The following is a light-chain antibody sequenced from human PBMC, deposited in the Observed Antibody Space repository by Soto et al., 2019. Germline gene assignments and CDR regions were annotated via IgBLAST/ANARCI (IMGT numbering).Light chain of an antibody. CDR1: QGISSA. V-gene: IGKV1D-13*01. J-gene: IGKJ4*01. CDR3: QQFNNYPLT. Sequence: IQMTQSPSSLSASVGARVTITSRASQGISSALAWYKQTPGKAPKLMIYDASSLESGVPSRFRGSGSGTDFTLTISSLQPEDFATYYCQQFNNYPLTFGGGTKVDIK. CDR2: DAS.